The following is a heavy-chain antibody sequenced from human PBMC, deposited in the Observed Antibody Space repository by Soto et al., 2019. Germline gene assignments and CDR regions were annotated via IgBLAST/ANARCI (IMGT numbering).Heavy chain of an antibody. Sequence: GGSLRLSCAASGFTLSGDAMSWVRQPPGKGLEWVSAITSGGNTYYADSMKGRFTISRDISKNTLYLQMNSLRAEETAVYYCAKLITIWGQGTLVTISS. J-gene: IGHJ1*01. CDR1: GFTLSGDA. D-gene: IGHD3-10*01. V-gene: IGHV3-23*01. CDR3: AKLITI. CDR2: ITSGGNT.